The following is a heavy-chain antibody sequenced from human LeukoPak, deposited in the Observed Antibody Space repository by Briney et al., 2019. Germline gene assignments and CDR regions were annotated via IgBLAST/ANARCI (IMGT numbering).Heavy chain of an antibody. CDR3: AKDGYGSGGRWFDP. CDR1: GFTFSTFG. D-gene: IGHD3-10*01. CDR2: FRGDGGST. Sequence: GGTLRLSCEVSGFTFSTFGMNWLRQAPGKGLEWVSSFRGDGGSTYYAESVKGRFTISRDNSKNTVYLQMNNLRVEDTAIYYCAKDGYGSGGRWFDPWGQGTLVTVSS. J-gene: IGHJ5*02. V-gene: IGHV3-23*01.